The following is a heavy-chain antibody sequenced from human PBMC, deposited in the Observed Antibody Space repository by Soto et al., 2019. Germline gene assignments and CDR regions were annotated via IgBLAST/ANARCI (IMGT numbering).Heavy chain of an antibody. CDR3: ARGRSFRIAGVPLDS. CDR1: GFSIQTSYF. Sequence: LSLTCGVSGFSIQTSYFWGWIRQPPGNGLGWIGLISHSGRAISHPSFASRATISLNTTNNAFSLTLKSVTAADTAVYYCARGRSFRIAGVPLDSWGQGTVVTVSS. CDR2: ISHSGRA. D-gene: IGHD3-16*02. J-gene: IGHJ4*02. V-gene: IGHV4-38-2*01.